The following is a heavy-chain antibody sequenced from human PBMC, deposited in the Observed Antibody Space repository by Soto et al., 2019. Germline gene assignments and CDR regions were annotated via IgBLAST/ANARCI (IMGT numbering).Heavy chain of an antibody. Sequence: QVRLVQSGAEVKKPGSSVKVSCKASGGTFSSYAISWVRQAPGQGLEWMGGIIPIFGTANYAQKFQGRVTITADESTSTAYMELSSLRSEDTAVYYCARGPLTYYYDSSGYYSFTYWGQGTLVTVSS. CDR2: IIPIFGTA. J-gene: IGHJ4*02. CDR1: GGTFSSYA. D-gene: IGHD3-22*01. V-gene: IGHV1-69*01. CDR3: ARGPLTYYYDSSGYYSFTY.